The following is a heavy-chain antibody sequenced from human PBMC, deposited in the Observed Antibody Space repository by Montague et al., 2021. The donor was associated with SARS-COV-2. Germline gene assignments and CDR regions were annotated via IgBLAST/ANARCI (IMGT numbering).Heavy chain of an antibody. CDR1: GGSISSYY. CDR2: LYYSGRT. J-gene: IGHJ6*03. CDR3: PRPPPVYRSCYYLDV. V-gene: IGHV4-59*01. Sequence: SETLSLTCTVSGGSISSYYWSWIRQPPGKGLEWIGYLYYSGRTNYNPSLKSRVTISVDTSRNQFSLRLNSVTAADTAVYYCPRPPPVYRSCYYLDVWGQGTPVTVSS. D-gene: IGHD2-8*01.